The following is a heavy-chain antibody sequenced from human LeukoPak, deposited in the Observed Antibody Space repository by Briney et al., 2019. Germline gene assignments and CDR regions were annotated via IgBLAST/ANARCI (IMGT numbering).Heavy chain of an antibody. V-gene: IGHV6-1*01. D-gene: IGHD6-13*01. J-gene: IGHJ4*02. CDR2: AYYRSKWYS. Sequence: SQTLSLTCAISGASVSSNSAAWNWIRQSPSRGLEWLGRAYYRSKWYSDYAVSVKSRITINTDTSKNQFSLQLDSVTPEDTAVYYCARHSTSWDPFDYWGRGTLVTVSS. CDR1: GASVSSNSAA. CDR3: ARHSTSWDPFDY.